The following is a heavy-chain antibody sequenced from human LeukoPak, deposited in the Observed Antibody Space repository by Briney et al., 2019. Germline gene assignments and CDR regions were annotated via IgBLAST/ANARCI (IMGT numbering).Heavy chain of an antibody. J-gene: IGHJ4*02. Sequence: ASVKVSCKASGYTFTGYYMHWVRQAPGQGLEWMGWINPNSGGTNYAQKFQGRVTMTRDTSISTAYMELSRLRSDDTAVYYCARNPMSWNYEDYWGQGTLVTVSS. D-gene: IGHD1-7*01. CDR1: GYTFTGYY. CDR3: ARNPMSWNYEDY. CDR2: INPNSGGT. V-gene: IGHV1-2*02.